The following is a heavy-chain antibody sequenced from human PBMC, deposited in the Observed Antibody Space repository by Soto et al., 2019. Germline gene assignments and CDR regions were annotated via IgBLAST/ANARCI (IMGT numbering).Heavy chain of an antibody. J-gene: IGHJ5*02. CDR2: IYRSGST. D-gene: IGHD2-2*02. V-gene: IGHV4-30-2*01. CDR3: ARARYCSSTSCYTPASWFDP. Sequence: SETLSLTCAVSGGSISSGGYSWSWIRQPPGKGLEWIGYIYRSGSTYYNPSLKSRVTISVDRSKNQFSLKLSSVTAADTAVYYCARARYCSSTSCYTPASWFDPWGQGTLVTVSS. CDR1: GGSISSGGYS.